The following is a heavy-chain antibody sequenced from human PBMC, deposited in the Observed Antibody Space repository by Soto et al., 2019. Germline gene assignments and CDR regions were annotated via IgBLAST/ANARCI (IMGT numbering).Heavy chain of an antibody. J-gene: IGHJ4*02. V-gene: IGHV1-69*01. CDR2: IIPVFQTA. CDR3: ARGGSGYTWFNEF. Sequence: QEQLVQSGAEVKKPGSSVKVSCKASGGLFSSYPISWVRQVPGQGLEWMGGIIPVFQTAYYTQRFQGRVTINAYESTKTAYMELSSLRAEDTAIYYCARGGSGYTWFNEFWGQGTLVTVSS. D-gene: IGHD3-22*01. CDR1: GGLFSSYP.